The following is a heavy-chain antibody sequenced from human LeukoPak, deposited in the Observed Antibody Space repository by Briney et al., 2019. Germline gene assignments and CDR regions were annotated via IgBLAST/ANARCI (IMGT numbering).Heavy chain of an antibody. J-gene: IGHJ4*02. Sequence: SETLSLTCTVSGGSINSYYWSWIRQPAGKGLAWIGRIYSSGSTNYNPSLKSRVSMSVDTSKNQFSLKLTSVTAADMAVYYCARGGKATVVTMWGQGILVTVSS. CDR1: GGSINSYY. V-gene: IGHV4-4*07. D-gene: IGHD4-11*01. CDR3: ARGGKATVVTM. CDR2: IYSSGST.